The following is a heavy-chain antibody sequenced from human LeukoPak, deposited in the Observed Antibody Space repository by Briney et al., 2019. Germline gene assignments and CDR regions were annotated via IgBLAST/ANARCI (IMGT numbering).Heavy chain of an antibody. D-gene: IGHD1-7*01. J-gene: IGHJ3*02. CDR2: IGSRSTYT. CDR1: GFTFSSYS. CDR3: ARGGLNFDAFDI. V-gene: IGHV3-21*01. Sequence: KPGGSLRLSCAASGFTFSSYSMNWVRQAPGKGLEWVSSIGSRSTYTYSADSVKGRFTISRDNAKNSLYLQMNSLRVGDTAVYYCARGGLNFDAFDIWGRGTMVTVSS.